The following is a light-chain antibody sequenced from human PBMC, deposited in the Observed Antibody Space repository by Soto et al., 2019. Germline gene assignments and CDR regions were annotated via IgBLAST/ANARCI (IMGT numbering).Light chain of an antibody. CDR3: SSYAGSNNWV. V-gene: IGLV2-8*01. CDR1: SSDVGGYNF. CDR2: EVS. J-gene: IGLJ3*02. Sequence: QSALTQPPSASGSPGQSVTISCTGTSSDVGGYNFVSWYQHHPGKAPKLMIYEVSKRPSGVPDRFSGSKSDNTASLTGSGLQAEDEADYFCSSYAGSNNWVFGGGTKLTVL.